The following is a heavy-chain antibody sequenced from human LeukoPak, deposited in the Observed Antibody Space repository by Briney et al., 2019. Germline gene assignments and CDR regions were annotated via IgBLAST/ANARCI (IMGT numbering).Heavy chain of an antibody. Sequence: SVKVSCKASGYTFTNYYLHWVRQAPGQGLEWMGGIIPIFGTANYAQKFQGRVTITADESTSTAYMELSSLRSEDTAVYYCAREIVVVVAATRDYYYGMDVWGQGTTVTVSS. D-gene: IGHD2-15*01. CDR3: AREIVVVVAATRDYYYGMDV. CDR2: IIPIFGTA. J-gene: IGHJ6*02. V-gene: IGHV1-69*13. CDR1: GYTFTNYY.